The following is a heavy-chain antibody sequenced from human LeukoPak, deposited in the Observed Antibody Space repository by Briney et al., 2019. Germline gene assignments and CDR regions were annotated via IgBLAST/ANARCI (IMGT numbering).Heavy chain of an antibody. CDR1: GFTFSSYG. CDR3: AVVAGTNAFDI. CDR2: IWYDGSNK. Sequence: PGGSLRLSCAASGFTFSSYGMHWVRQAPGKGLEWVAVIWYDGSNKYYADSVKGRFTISRDNSKNTLYLQMNSLRAEDTAVYYCAVVAGTNAFDIWGQGTMVTVSS. J-gene: IGHJ3*02. V-gene: IGHV3-33*01. D-gene: IGHD6-19*01.